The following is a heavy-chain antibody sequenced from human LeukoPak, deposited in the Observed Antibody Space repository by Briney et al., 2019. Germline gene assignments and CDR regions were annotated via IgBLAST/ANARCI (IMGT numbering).Heavy chain of an antibody. CDR2: VSSTSSFI. CDR3: ARWLRGIAEEDGMDV. Sequence: GGSLRLSCAASGFTFSSYSINWVRQAPGKGLEWVSCVSSTSSFIYYADSVKGRFTISRDNAKNSLYLQMNSLRAEDTAVYYCARWLRGIAEEDGMDVWGQGTTVTVSS. CDR1: GFTFSSYS. V-gene: IGHV3-21*04. D-gene: IGHD6-13*01. J-gene: IGHJ6*02.